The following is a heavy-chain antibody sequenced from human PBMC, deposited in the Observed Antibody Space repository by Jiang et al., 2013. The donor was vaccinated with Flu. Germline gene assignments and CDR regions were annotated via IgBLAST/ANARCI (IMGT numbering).Heavy chain of an antibody. CDR3: AREGRYYEFDL. V-gene: IGHV1-18*01. D-gene: IGHD3-22*01. Sequence: KLQGRVTMTTDTSTSTAYMELRSLRSDDTAVYYCAREGRYYEFDLWGRGTLVTVSS. J-gene: IGHJ2*01.